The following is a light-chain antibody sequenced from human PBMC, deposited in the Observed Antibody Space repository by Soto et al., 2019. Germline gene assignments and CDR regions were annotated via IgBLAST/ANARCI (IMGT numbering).Light chain of an antibody. J-gene: IGKJ3*01. CDR1: QSISRS. V-gene: IGKV1-5*01. CDR2: DAS. CDR3: QQYSDFLIS. Sequence: DIQMTQSPSTLSASVGDRVTITCRASQSISRSLDWYQQKPGKAPSLLIYDASSLEGGVPSRFSGSGFGTEFTLTITNLQPADFATYYCQQYSDFLISFGPGTTVDF.